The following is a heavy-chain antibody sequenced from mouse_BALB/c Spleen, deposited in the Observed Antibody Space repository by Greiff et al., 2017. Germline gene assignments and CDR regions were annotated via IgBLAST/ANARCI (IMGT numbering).Heavy chain of an antibody. V-gene: IGHV1-14*01. CDR1: GYTFTSYV. Sequence: EVQLQESGPELVKPGASVKMSCKASGYTFTSYVMHWVKQKPGQGLEWIGYINPYNDGTKYNEKFKSKATLTVDKSSSTAYMQLSSLTSEDSAVYYCTTRGYGNYRWYFDVWGAGTTVTVSS. CDR2: INPYNDGT. D-gene: IGHD2-10*02. J-gene: IGHJ1*01. CDR3: TTRGYGNYRWYFDV.